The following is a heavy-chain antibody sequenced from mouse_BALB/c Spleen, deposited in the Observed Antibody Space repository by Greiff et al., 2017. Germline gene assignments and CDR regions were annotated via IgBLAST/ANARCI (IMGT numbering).Heavy chain of an antibody. D-gene: IGHD3-2*01. CDR3: ARQTARAYYFDY. J-gene: IGHJ2*01. CDR1: GFDFSSYE. CDR2: ISSGGGST. V-gene: IGHV5-12-1*01. Sequence: EVQLVESGGGLVKPGGSLKLSCAASGFDFSSYEMSWVRQTPEKRLEWVAYISSGGGSTYYPDTVKGRFTISRDNAKNTLYLQMSSLKSEDTAMDYCARQTARAYYFDYWGQGTTLTVSS.